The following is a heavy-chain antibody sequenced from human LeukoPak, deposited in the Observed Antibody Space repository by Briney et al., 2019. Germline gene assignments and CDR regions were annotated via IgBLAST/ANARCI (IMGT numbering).Heavy chain of an antibody. Sequence: ASVKVSCKASGYTFANYGLTWVRQAPGQGLEWMGWITTYNGNTYSAQKFQGRVTMTTDTSTSTAYMELRSLRSDDTAVYYCAREMWGTTLVTPFDYWGQGTLVTVSS. V-gene: IGHV1-18*01. CDR2: ITTYNGNT. D-gene: IGHD4-23*01. CDR3: AREMWGTTLVTPFDY. J-gene: IGHJ4*02. CDR1: GYTFANYG.